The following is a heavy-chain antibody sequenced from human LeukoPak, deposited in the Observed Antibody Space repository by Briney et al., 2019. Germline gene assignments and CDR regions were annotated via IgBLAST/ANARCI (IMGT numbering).Heavy chain of an antibody. Sequence: ASVKVSCKASGYTFTVHYMHWVRQAPGQGLEWMGWIYPNSGGTNYVQKFQGRVTMTRNTSISTAYMELSSLRSEDTAVYYCARTRIAAAGTLYYYYYMDVWGKGTTVTISS. CDR2: IYPNSGGT. V-gene: IGHV1-2*02. D-gene: IGHD6-13*01. CDR1: GYTFTVHY. J-gene: IGHJ6*03. CDR3: ARTRIAAAGTLYYYYYMDV.